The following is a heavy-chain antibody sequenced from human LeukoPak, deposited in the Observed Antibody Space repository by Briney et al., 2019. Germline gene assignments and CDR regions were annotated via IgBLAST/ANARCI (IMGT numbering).Heavy chain of an antibody. D-gene: IGHD6-19*01. J-gene: IGHJ4*02. Sequence: GGSLRLSCAASGFTFSSYAMSWVRQASGKGLEWVSAISGSGGSTYYADSVKGRFTISRDNSKNTLYLQMNSLSAEDTAVYYCAKAKVAVAGGGFDYWGQGTLVTVS. V-gene: IGHV3-23*01. CDR3: AKAKVAVAGGGFDY. CDR2: ISGSGGST. CDR1: GFTFSSYA.